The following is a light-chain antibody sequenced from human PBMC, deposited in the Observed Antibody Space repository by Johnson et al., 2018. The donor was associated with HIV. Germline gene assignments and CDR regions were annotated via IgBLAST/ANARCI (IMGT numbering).Light chain of an antibody. CDR2: END. Sequence: QSVLTQPPSVSAAPGQKVTISCSGRSSNIGNAYVSWYQQLPGTAPKLLIYENDKRPSGIPDRFSGSKSGTSATLAFTGLQTGDEADYYCGTWHSSLSAGGVFGTGTKVTVL. V-gene: IGLV1-51*02. J-gene: IGLJ1*01. CDR3: GTWHSSLSAGGV. CDR1: SSNIGNAY.